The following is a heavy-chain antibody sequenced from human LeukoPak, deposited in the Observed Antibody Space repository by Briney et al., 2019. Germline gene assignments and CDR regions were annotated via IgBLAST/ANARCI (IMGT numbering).Heavy chain of an antibody. Sequence: GGSLRLSCVASGFTFSNYGMSWVRQAPGKGLEWVSSISGSGDSTYYADSVKGRFTISRDNSKNTLYLQMNSLRAEDTAVYYCARSPYSSGWYYFDYWGQGTLVTVSS. CDR1: GFTFSNYG. CDR2: ISGSGDST. CDR3: ARSPYSSGWYYFDY. V-gene: IGHV3-23*01. J-gene: IGHJ4*02. D-gene: IGHD6-19*01.